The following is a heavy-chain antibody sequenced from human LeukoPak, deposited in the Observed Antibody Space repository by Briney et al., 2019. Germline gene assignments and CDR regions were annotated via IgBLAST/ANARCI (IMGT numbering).Heavy chain of an antibody. D-gene: IGHD4-4*01. CDR2: INHSGGT. Sequence: SETLSLTCTVSGGSISGYYWSWIRQPPGKGLEWIGEINHSGGTNYNPSLKSRVTISVDTSKNQFSLKLSSVTAADTAVYYCARGLTTVSSYNWFDPWGQGTLVTVSS. V-gene: IGHV4-34*01. CDR1: GGSISGYY. J-gene: IGHJ5*02. CDR3: ARGLTTVSSYNWFDP.